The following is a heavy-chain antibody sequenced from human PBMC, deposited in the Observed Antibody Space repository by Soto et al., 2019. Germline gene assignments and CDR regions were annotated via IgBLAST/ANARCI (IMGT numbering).Heavy chain of an antibody. V-gene: IGHV3-23*01. CDR3: AREYSSAWKTSDY. CDR2: ISDIGGNT. CDR1: GFTFSNYA. D-gene: IGHD6-19*01. Sequence: GGSLRLSCAASGFTFSNYAMSWVRQAPGKGLEWVSGISDIGGNTYYADSVKGRFTISRDNSKNTLFLQMNSLRAEDTAVYYCAREYSSAWKTSDYWGQGTLVTVPQ. J-gene: IGHJ4*02.